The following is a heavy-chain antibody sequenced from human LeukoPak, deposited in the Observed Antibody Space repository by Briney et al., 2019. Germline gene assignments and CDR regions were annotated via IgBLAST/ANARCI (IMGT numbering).Heavy chain of an antibody. Sequence: GGSLRLSCRVSGFIFNDYWMTWVRQAPGRGLEWVANINEDGSDKRYLDSVKGRFAISRDNAKNSLYLQMDGPRVEDTAVYYCGRDVPANDVDYWGQGTLVTVSS. D-gene: IGHD1-1*01. CDR1: GFIFNDYW. CDR2: INEDGSDK. J-gene: IGHJ4*02. CDR3: GRDVPANDVDY. V-gene: IGHV3-7*01.